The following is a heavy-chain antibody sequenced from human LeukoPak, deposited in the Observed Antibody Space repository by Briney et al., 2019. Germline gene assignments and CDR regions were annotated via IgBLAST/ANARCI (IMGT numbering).Heavy chain of an antibody. D-gene: IGHD6-13*01. CDR1: GFTFSSYA. CDR3: AKDGGIAEAGGWFDP. V-gene: IGHV3-23*01. J-gene: IGHJ5*02. CDR2: ISAGGGSP. Sequence: GGSLRLSCAASGFTFSSYAMSWVRQAPGKGLEWVSAISAGGGSPYYADSVKGRFSISRDNSKNTLYLQMNSLRAEDTAVYYRAKDGGIAEAGGWFDPWGQGTLVTVSS.